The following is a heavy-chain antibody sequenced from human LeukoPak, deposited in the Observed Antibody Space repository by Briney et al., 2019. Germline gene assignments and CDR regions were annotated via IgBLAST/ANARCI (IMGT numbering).Heavy chain of an antibody. D-gene: IGHD6-13*01. Sequence: PGGSLRLSCAASGFTFNNYAMSWVRQAPGKGLEWVSAISGSGGSTYYADSVKGRFTISRDNSKNTLYLQMNSLRAKDTAVYYCAEGRKSYSSSSKIPDWFDPWGQGTLVTVSS. CDR2: ISGSGGST. CDR3: AEGRKSYSSSSKIPDWFDP. V-gene: IGHV3-23*01. CDR1: GFTFNNYA. J-gene: IGHJ5*02.